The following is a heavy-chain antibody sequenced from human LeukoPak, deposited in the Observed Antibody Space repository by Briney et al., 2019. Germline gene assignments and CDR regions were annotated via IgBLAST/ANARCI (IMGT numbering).Heavy chain of an antibody. D-gene: IGHD7-27*01. CDR2: ISSSGSTI. Sequence: PGGSLRLSCAASGFTFSDYYMSWIRQAPGKGLEWVSYISSSGSTIYYADSVKGRFTISRDNSKNTLYLQMNSLRAEDTAVYCCAEDLGMAGRGYFDYWGQGTLVTVSS. CDR1: GFTFSDYY. V-gene: IGHV3-11*01. CDR3: AEDLGMAGRGYFDY. J-gene: IGHJ4*02.